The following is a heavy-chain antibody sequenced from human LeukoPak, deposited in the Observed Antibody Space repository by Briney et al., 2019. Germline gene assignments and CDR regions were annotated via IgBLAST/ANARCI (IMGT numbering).Heavy chain of an antibody. V-gene: IGHV1-3*01. CDR3: AALGETQYYFDY. Sequence: GASVKVSCKASGYTFTSYAMHWVRQAPGQRLEWMGWINAGNGNTKYSQKFQGRVTITRDTSASTAYMELSSLRSEDTAVYYCAALGETQYYFDYWGQGTLVTVSS. J-gene: IGHJ4*02. CDR2: INAGNGNT. CDR1: GYTFTSYA. D-gene: IGHD3-10*01.